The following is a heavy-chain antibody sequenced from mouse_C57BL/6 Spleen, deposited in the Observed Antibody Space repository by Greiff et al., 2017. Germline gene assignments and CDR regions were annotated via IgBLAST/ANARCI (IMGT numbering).Heavy chain of an antibody. CDR2: ISYSGST. CDR3: ARDLYYGFAY. J-gene: IGHJ3*01. D-gene: IGHD1-2*01. CDR1: GYSITSGYD. V-gene: IGHV3-1*01. Sequence: DVMLVESGPGMVKPSQSLSLTCTVTGYSITSGYDWHWIRHFPGNKLEWMGYISYSGSTNYNPSLKSRISITPDTSKNHFFLKLNSVTTEDTATYYCARDLYYGFAYWGQGTLVTVSA.